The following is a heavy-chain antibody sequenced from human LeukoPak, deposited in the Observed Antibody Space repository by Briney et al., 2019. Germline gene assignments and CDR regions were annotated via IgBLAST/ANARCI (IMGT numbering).Heavy chain of an antibody. D-gene: IGHD2-2*01. CDR1: GGSISSYY. J-gene: IGHJ6*03. V-gene: IGHV4-59*01. CDR2: IYYSGST. Sequence: SETLSLTCTVSGGSISSYYWSWIRQPPGKGLEWIGYIYYSGSTNYNPSLKSRVTISVDTSKKQFSLKLSSVTAADTAVYYCARGAQRYYYYYYMDVWGKGTTVTISS. CDR3: ARGAQRYYYYYYMDV.